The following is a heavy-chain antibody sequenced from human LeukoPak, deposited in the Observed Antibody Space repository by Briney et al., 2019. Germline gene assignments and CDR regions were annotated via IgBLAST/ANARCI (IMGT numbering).Heavy chain of an antibody. V-gene: IGHV3-33*01. CDR2: IWNDGSNK. CDR1: GFTFSTYG. CDR3: ARASGPFDY. D-gene: IGHD3-10*01. J-gene: IGHJ4*02. Sequence: PGRSLRLPCAASGFTFSTYGMHWVRQAPGKGLEWVAVIWNDGSNKYYADSVKGRFTISRDNSKSTLYLQMNSLRAEDTAVYSCARASGPFDYWGQGTLVTVSS.